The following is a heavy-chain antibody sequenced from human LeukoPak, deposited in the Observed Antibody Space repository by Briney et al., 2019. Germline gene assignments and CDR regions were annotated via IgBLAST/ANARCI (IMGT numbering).Heavy chain of an antibody. CDR1: GYTFTSYA. D-gene: IGHD5-12*01. CDR3: ARGGWVATILGGG. V-gene: IGHV7-4-1*02. J-gene: IGHJ4*02. CDR2: INTNTGNP. Sequence: ASVNVSCKSSGYTFTSYAMNWVRQAPGQGLEWMGWINTNTGNPTYAQGFTGRFVFSLDTSVSTAYLQISSLKAEDTAVYYCARGGWVATILGGGWGQGTLVTVSS.